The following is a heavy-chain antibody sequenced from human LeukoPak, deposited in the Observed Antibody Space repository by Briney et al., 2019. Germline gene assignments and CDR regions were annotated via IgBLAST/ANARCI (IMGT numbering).Heavy chain of an antibody. D-gene: IGHD4-11*01. V-gene: IGHV3-23*01. CDR1: GFTFSSYA. CDR3: AKPGGQLTTYYGMDV. CDR2: ISGGGGST. Sequence: GGTLRLSCAASGFTFSSYAMSWVRQAPGKGLEWVSAISGGGGSTYYADSVKGRFTISRDNSKNTLYLQMNSLRAEDTAVYYCAKPGGQLTTYYGMDVWGQGTTVTVSS. J-gene: IGHJ6*02.